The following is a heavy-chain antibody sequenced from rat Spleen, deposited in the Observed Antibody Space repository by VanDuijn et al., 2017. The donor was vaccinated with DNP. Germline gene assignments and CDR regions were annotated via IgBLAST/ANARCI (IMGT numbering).Heavy chain of an antibody. CDR1: KFTFSNYD. CDR2: VSPSGGRT. V-gene: IGHV5-25*01. CDR3: AYYHDGYH. Sequence: EVQLVESGGGLVQPGRSLKLSCAASKFTFSNYDMAWVRQAPTKGLEWVAAVSPSGGRTYYRDSVKGRFTVSRDNAKSTLYLQMDSLRSEDTATYYCAYYHDGYHWGQGVMVTVSS. D-gene: IGHD1-12*03. J-gene: IGHJ2*01.